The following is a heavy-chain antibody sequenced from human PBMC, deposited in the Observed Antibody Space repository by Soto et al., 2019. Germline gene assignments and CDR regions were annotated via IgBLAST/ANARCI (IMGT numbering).Heavy chain of an antibody. CDR2: LYQGLSI. J-gene: IGHJ4*02. D-gene: IGHD3-16*01. CDR3: ARHGGYYFDY. Sequence: QVQLQQWGAGLLKPSETLSLTCAVYSGSFSGYYWSWIRQPPGKGLEWIGELYQGLSIIYNPSLESRVTISGDSSKKQFSLKLRSVTAADTAVYYCARHGGYYFDYWGQGTLITISS. V-gene: IGHV4-34*01. CDR1: SGSFSGYY.